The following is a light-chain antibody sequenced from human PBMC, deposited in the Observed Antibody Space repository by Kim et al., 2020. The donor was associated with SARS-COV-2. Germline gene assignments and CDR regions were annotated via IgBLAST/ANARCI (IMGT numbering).Light chain of an antibody. CDR1: QDISTY. V-gene: IGKV1-16*02. J-gene: IGKJ2*01. CDR3: QQYNHHPYT. Sequence: DIQMTQSPSTLSASVGDRVTITCRASQDISTYVAWFQQEAGKAPKSLIFDASSLQSGVPSKFSGSGSGTEFTLTISSLQPEDFATYNCQQYNHHPYTFGQGTNWR. CDR2: DAS.